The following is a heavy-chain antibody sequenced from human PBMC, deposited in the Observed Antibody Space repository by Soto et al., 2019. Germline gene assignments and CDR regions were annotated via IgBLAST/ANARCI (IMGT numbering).Heavy chain of an antibody. CDR1: GGSISSYY. J-gene: IGHJ4*02. CDR3: ARVPNSYGFWYFDY. V-gene: IGHV4-59*01. CDR2: IYYSGST. Sequence: NPSETLSLTCTVSGGSISSYYWSWIRQPPGKGLEWIGYIYYSGSTNYNPSLKSRVTISVDTSKNQFSLKLSSVTAADTAVYYCARVPNSYGFWYFDYWGQGTLVTVSS. D-gene: IGHD5-18*01.